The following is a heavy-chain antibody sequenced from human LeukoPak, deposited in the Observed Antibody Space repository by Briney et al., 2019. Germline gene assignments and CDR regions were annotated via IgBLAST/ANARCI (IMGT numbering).Heavy chain of an antibody. CDR1: GFTFRSYS. D-gene: IGHD1-26*01. Sequence: GGSLRLSCAASGFTFRSYSMHWVRQTPGKGLEYVSAIDPNGGHTYYADSVKGRFTISRDNSKSTLSLQMGCLRPEDMAVYFCARVGESGSFDYWGQGSLVTVSS. J-gene: IGHJ4*02. V-gene: IGHV3-64*02. CDR3: ARVGESGSFDY. CDR2: IDPNGGHT.